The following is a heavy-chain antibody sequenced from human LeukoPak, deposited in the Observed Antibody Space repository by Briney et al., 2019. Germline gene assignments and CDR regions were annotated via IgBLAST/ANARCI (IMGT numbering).Heavy chain of an antibody. V-gene: IGHV3-74*01. D-gene: IGHD1-26*01. J-gene: IGHJ3*02. CDR2: VSSDGSST. Sequence: PGGSLRLSCVASGFTFSSHWMHWVRRAPGKGLVWVPRVSSDGSSTRYADSVQGRFTISRDNAKNTLYLQLNSLRAGDTAVYYCARGGSPPEALGDAFDIWGQGTMATVSS. CDR1: GFTFSSHW. CDR3: ARGGSPPEALGDAFDI.